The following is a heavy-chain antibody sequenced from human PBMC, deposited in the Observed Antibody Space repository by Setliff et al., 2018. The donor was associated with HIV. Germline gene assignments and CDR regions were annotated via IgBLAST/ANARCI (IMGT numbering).Heavy chain of an antibody. J-gene: IGHJ5*02. V-gene: IGHV4-31*03. CDR2: IYYTGDT. CDR3: ARWYTTGRGWFDP. CDR1: GGSISSSGYY. D-gene: IGHD6-25*01. Sequence: SETLSLTCTVSGGSISSSGYYWSWSRQHPGKGLEWIGYIYYTGDTYYNPPLKSRVTMSIDTSKNQFSLRLSSVTAADTAVYYCARWYTTGRGWFDPWGQGTLVTVSS.